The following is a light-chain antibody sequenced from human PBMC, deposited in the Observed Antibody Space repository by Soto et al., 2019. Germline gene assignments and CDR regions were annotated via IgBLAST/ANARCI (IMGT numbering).Light chain of an antibody. J-gene: IGKJ1*01. V-gene: IGKV3D-7*01. CDR2: GAS. Sequence: EIVMTQSPVTLSLSPGERATLSCRASQSVGSSYLAWYLQKPGQAPRLLNYGASDRATGIPDRFIGSGSGTYFTLISSMQSEDFVVEYCQQHDNWPPWAFGQGTKVDIK. CDR1: QSVGSSY. CDR3: QQHDNWPPWA.